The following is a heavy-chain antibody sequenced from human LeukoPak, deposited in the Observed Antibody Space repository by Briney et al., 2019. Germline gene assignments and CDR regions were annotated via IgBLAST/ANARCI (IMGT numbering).Heavy chain of an antibody. CDR1: GFTFSDHA. Sequence: PGGSLRLSCAASGFTFSDHAMHWVRQAPGKGLEWVAVISYDGSDKYHADSVKGRFTIPRDNSKNTLSLQMNSLRIEDTAVYYCARTGDCSSTSCYKPFDVWGQGTMVTVS. J-gene: IGHJ3*01. CDR3: ARTGDCSSTSCYKPFDV. D-gene: IGHD2-2*02. CDR2: ISYDGSDK. V-gene: IGHV3-30*04.